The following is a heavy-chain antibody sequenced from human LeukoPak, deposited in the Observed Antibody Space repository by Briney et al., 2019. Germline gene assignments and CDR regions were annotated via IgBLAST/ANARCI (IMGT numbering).Heavy chain of an antibody. CDR2: IYHSGST. D-gene: IGHD6-19*01. CDR1: GYPISTRYY. Sequence: SETQTITCAVSGYPISTRYYWGWIRQPPGKGLEWIGSIYHSGSTYYNPSLKSRVTISVDTSKNQFSLKLSSVTAADTAVYYCAREVFGRWLAIDYWGQGTLVTVSS. CDR3: AREVFGRWLAIDY. J-gene: IGHJ4*02. V-gene: IGHV4-38-2*02.